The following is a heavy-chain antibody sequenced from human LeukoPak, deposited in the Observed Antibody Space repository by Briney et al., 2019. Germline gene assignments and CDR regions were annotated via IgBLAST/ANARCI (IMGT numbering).Heavy chain of an antibody. D-gene: IGHD3-22*01. V-gene: IGHV3-30*02. CDR1: GFTFSSYG. J-gene: IGHJ4*02. CDR3: AKDVYHSSGYIGSLVGY. CDR2: IRYDGSNK. Sequence: GGSLRLSCAASGFTFSSYGMHWVRQAPGKGLEWVAFIRYDGSNKYYADSVKGRFTISRDNSKNTLYLQMNSLRAEDTAVYYCAKDVYHSSGYIGSLVGYWGQGTLVTVSS.